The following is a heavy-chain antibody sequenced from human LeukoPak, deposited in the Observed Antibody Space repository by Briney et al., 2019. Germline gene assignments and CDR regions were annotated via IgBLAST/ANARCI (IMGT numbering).Heavy chain of an antibody. CDR3: AREMRTSRDGLDY. CDR2: IIPIFGTA. CDR1: GGTFSIYA. D-gene: IGHD5-24*01. Sequence: ASVKVSCKASGGTFSIYAISWVRQAPGQGLEWMGGIIPIFGTANYAQEFQGRVTITADESTSTAYMELSSLRSEDTAVYYCAREMRTSRDGLDYWGQGTLVTVSS. J-gene: IGHJ4*02. V-gene: IGHV1-69*13.